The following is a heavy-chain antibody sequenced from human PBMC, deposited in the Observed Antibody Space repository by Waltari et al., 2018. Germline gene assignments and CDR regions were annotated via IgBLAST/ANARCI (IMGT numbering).Heavy chain of an antibody. CDR2: IYHSGST. CDR1: GGSISSSNW. D-gene: IGHD3-22*01. CDR3: ARESPTSMIVVGDAFDI. Sequence: QVQLQESGPGLVKPSGTLSLTCAVSGGSISSSNWWSWVRKPPGKGLEWIGEIYHSGSTNYNPSLKSRVTISVDKSKNQFSLKLSSVTAADTAVYYCARESPTSMIVVGDAFDIWGQGTMVTVSS. J-gene: IGHJ3*02. V-gene: IGHV4-4*02.